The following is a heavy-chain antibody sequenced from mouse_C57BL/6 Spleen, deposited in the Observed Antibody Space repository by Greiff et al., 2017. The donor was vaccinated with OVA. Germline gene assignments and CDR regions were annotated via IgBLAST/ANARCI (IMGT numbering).Heavy chain of an antibody. D-gene: IGHD1-1*01. Sequence: EVQGVESGEGLVKPGGSLKLSCAASGFTFSSYAMSWVRQTPEKRLEWVAYISSGGDYIYYADTVKGRFTISRDNARNTLYLQMSSLKSEDTAMYYCTTITTVVGMDYWGQGTSVTVSS. CDR2: ISSGGDYI. CDR3: TTITTVVGMDY. J-gene: IGHJ4*01. CDR1: GFTFSSYA. V-gene: IGHV5-9-1*02.